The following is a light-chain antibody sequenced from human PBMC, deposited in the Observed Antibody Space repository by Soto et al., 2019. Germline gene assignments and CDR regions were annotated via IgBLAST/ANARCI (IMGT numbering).Light chain of an antibody. Sequence: DPQLTQSPSTLSASVGDRVTITCRAGPSISSWLAWYQQKTGKAPKVLIYKASTLESGVPSRFSGSGSGTEFTLTISSLQPDDFATYYCQQYNSYPLTFGRGTKLEIK. V-gene: IGKV1-5*03. J-gene: IGKJ2*01. CDR1: PSISSW. CDR3: QQYNSYPLT. CDR2: KAS.